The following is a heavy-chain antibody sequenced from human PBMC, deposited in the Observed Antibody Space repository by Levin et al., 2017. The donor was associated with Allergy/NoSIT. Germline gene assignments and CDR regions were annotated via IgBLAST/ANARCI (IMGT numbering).Heavy chain of an antibody. D-gene: IGHD5-12*01. CDR3: ARDHHIVATQGTFDI. V-gene: IGHV1-69*06. CDR1: GGTFSSYA. J-gene: IGHJ3*02. CDR2: IIPIFGTA. Sequence: PGGSLRLSCKASGGTFSSYAISWVRQAPGQGLEWMGGIIPIFGTANYAQKFQGRVTITADKSTSTAYMELSSLRSEDTAVYYCARDHHIVATQGTFDIWGQGTMVTVSS.